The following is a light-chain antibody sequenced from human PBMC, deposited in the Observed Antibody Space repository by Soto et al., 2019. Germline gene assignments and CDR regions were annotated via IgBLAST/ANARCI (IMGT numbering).Light chain of an antibody. V-gene: IGKV1-5*01. CDR2: DAS. Sequence: DIQMTQSPAALSASVGYRVSINCPPTQSLNSLLAWYQQKPGRAPKLLIYDASTLESGVPSRFSGSGSGTEFTLTISSLQTDDFATYYCQKYNSYSSWTFGKGTMVDIK. CDR3: QKYNSYSSWT. J-gene: IGKJ1*01. CDR1: QSLNSL.